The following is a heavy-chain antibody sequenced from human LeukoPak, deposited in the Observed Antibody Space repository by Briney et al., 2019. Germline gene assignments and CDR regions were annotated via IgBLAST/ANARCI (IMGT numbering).Heavy chain of an antibody. V-gene: IGHV3-7*05. D-gene: IGHD2/OR15-2a*01. Sequence: GGSLRLSCAASGFTISSYWMSWVRQAPGKGLEWVANIKEDGSEKNYVDSVKGRFTISRDNAKNSLYLQMNSLRAEDTAVYYCARGGGRHVEYWGQGNLVTVSS. CDR2: IKEDGSEK. CDR3: ARGGGRHVEY. J-gene: IGHJ4*02. CDR1: GFTISSYW.